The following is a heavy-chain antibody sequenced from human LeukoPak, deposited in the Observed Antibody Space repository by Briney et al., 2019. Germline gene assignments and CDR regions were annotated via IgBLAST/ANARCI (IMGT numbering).Heavy chain of an antibody. Sequence: GGSLRLSCVGSEFIFSNYWMSWVRQAPGKGLEWVANIKQDGSETYYVDSVKGRFTISRDNAKNSLYLQMNSLRAEDTAVYYCARGSSNTGFAYWGQGTLVTVSS. CDR3: ARGSSNTGFAY. V-gene: IGHV3-7*01. D-gene: IGHD1-14*01. J-gene: IGHJ4*02. CDR2: IKQDGSET. CDR1: EFIFSNYW.